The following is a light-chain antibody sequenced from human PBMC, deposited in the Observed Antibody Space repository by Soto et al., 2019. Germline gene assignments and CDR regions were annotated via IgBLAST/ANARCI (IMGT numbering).Light chain of an antibody. V-gene: IGLV2-11*01. CDR3: CSCAGSYEV. CDR2: DVS. J-gene: IGLJ1*01. Sequence: QSALTQPRSVSGSPGQSVTISCTGTSSDVGGYNYVSWYQQHPGKAPKLMIYDVSKRPSGVPDRFSGSKSGNTASLTISGLQAEDEADCYCCSCAGSYEVFGTGTKLTVL. CDR1: SSDVGGYNY.